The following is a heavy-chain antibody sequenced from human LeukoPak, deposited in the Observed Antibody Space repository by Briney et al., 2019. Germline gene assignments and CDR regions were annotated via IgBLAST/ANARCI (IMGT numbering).Heavy chain of an antibody. J-gene: IGHJ6*02. D-gene: IGHD3-22*01. CDR2: IYYSGST. CDR1: GGSISSYY. V-gene: IGHV4-59*01. CDR3: ARDRPYDSSGYYGAVGWGYYYYGMDV. Sequence: SETLSLTCTVSGGSISSYYWSWIRQPPGKGLEWIGYIYYSGSTNYKPSLKSRITISVDTSKNQFSLKLSSVTAADTAVYYCARDRPYDSSGYYGAVGWGYYYYGMDVWGQGTTVTVSS.